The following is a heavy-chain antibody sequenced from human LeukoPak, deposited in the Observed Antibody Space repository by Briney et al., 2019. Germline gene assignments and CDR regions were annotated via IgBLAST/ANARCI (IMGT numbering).Heavy chain of an antibody. CDR3: AKAGYSSGWLNYYFDY. D-gene: IGHD6-19*01. V-gene: IGHV3-21*01. CDR1: GFTFSSYS. CDR2: ISSSSSYI. J-gene: IGHJ4*02. Sequence: PGGSLRLSCAASGFTFSSYSMNWVRQAPGKGLEWFSSISSSSSYIYYADSVKGRFTISRDNAKNSLYLQMNSLRAEDTAVYYCAKAGYSSGWLNYYFDYWGQGTLVTVSS.